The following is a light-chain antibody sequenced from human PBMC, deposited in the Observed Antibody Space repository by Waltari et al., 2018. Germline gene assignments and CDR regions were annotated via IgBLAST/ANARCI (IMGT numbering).Light chain of an antibody. Sequence: EVVLTQSPATLSLSPGERATLSCRASQSVDIYLAWYQQKPGQAPRLLIYDASNRATGVPARFSGSVSGTDFTLTISSLEPEDFAVYYCQQRKIWPPLTFGGGTKVEIK. CDR2: DAS. J-gene: IGKJ4*01. V-gene: IGKV3-11*01. CDR3: QQRKIWPPLT. CDR1: QSVDIY.